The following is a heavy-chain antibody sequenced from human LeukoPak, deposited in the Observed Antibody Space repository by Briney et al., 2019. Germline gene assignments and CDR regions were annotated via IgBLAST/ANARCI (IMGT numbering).Heavy chain of an antibody. CDR2: IWYDGSNK. V-gene: IGHV3-33*01. D-gene: IGHD1-26*01. CDR1: GFTFSSYG. J-gene: IGHJ4*02. CDR3: AAGGSYYLDY. Sequence: GRSLRLSCAASGFTFSSYGMHWVRQAPGKGLEWVAVIWYDGSNKYYADSVKGRFTISRDNSKNTLYLQMNSLRAEDTAVCYCAAGGSYYLDYWGQGTLVTVSS.